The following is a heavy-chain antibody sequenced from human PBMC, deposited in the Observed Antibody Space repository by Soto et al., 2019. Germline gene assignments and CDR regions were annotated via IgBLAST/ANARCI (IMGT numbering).Heavy chain of an antibody. CDR2: IWYDGSNK. D-gene: IGHD2-2*01. CDR3: ARDGDYEGGSTSCYSCGMDV. CDR1: GFTFSSYG. J-gene: IGHJ6*02. V-gene: IGHV3-33*01. Sequence: PGGSLRLSCAASGFTFSSYGMHWVRQAPGKGLEWVAVIWYDGSNKYYADSVKGRFTISRDNSKNTLYLQMNSLRAEDTAVYYCARDGDYEGGSTSCYSCGMDVWGQGTTVTVSS.